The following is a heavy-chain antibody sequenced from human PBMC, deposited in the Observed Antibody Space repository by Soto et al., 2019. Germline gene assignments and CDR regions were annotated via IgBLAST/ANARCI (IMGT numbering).Heavy chain of an antibody. Sequence: EVQVVESGGGLVKPGGSLTLSCNFTFSLYSMNWVRQAPGKGLEWVASISSGAAYIKYADSVQGRFTISRDNAKSSVSLQMSCLRVEDTAVYFCTRDEGGSYDSWFHPRGQGTQVTVSA. CDR2: ISSGAAYI. V-gene: IGHV3-21*01. J-gene: IGHJ5*02. CDR1: TFSLYS. D-gene: IGHD1-26*01. CDR3: TRDEGGSYDSWFHP.